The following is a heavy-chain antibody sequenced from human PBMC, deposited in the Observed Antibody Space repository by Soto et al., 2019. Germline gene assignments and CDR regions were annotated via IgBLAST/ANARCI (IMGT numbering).Heavy chain of an antibody. CDR2: IRAKPYGGTT. Sequence: GGSLRLSCTASGFTFGDYAMGWFRQAPGKGLEWVGFIRAKPYGGTTEYAASVKGRFTISRDDSKSIAFLQMNSLKTEDTAVYYCTRDRIPIYCSGGSCYSTFGPWGQGTLVTVSS. J-gene: IGHJ5*02. CDR3: TRDRIPIYCSGGSCYSTFGP. D-gene: IGHD2-15*01. V-gene: IGHV3-49*03. CDR1: GFTFGDYA.